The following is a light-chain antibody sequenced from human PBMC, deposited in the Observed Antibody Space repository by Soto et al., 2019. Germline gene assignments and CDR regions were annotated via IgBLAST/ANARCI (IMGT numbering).Light chain of an antibody. CDR1: QAVRNE. CDR3: QQCNRWPFT. Sequence: IQMIYAPCSVSPSLRHSETITYRASQAVRNELAWYQQKPGKAPQLLIYAASILATGISARFSGSGSGTEFTLTISSLQSEDFAAYYCQQCNRWPFTFGRGTKVDIK. V-gene: IGKV1D-12*01. CDR2: AAS. J-gene: IGKJ3*01.